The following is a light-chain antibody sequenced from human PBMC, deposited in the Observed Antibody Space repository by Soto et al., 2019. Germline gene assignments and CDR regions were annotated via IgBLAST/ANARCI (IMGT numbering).Light chain of an antibody. J-gene: IGKJ5*01. CDR3: QQYNHCPLIT. CDR2: DTS. Sequence: EIVMTQSPATLFVSQGERATVSYRASQSVSTYLAWYQQKPGQAPRLLIYDTSTRATGIPARFSGSGSGTEFTLTISSLQSEDFAIYFCQQYNHCPLITFGQGTRLEI. CDR1: QSVSTY. V-gene: IGKV3-15*01.